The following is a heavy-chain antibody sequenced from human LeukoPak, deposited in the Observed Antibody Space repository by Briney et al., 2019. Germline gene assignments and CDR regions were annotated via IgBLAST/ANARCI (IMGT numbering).Heavy chain of an antibody. D-gene: IGHD3-9*01. CDR3: ARGSVNFDWLLLSY. CDR2: ISAYNGNT. Sequence: ASVKVSCKASGYTFTSYGISWVRQAPGQGLEWMGWISAYNGNTNYAQKLQGRVTMTTDTSTSTAYMELRSLRSNDTAVYYCARGSVNFDWLLLSYWGQGTLVTVSP. J-gene: IGHJ4*02. CDR1: GYTFTSYG. V-gene: IGHV1-18*01.